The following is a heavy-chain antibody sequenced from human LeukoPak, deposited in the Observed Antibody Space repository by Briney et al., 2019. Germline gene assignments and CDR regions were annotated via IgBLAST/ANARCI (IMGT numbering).Heavy chain of an antibody. CDR1: GYTFTSYD. Sequence: ASVKVSCKASGYTFTSYDINWVRQATGQGLEWMGWMNPNSGNTGYAQKFQGRVTMTRNTSISTAYMGLSSLRSEDTAVYYCARVGSDYYYDSSGYYSPYYFDYWGQGTLVTVSS. CDR3: ARVGSDYYYDSSGYYSPYYFDY. V-gene: IGHV1-8*01. CDR2: MNPNSGNT. J-gene: IGHJ4*02. D-gene: IGHD3-22*01.